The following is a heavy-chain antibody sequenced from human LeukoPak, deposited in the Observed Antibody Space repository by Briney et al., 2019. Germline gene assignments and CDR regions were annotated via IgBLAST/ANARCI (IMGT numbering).Heavy chain of an antibody. CDR3: TTGNY. CDR1: GGSISSSSYY. Sequence: SEALSLTCTVSGGSISSSSYYWGWIRQPPGKGLEWIGSIYYTGSTYYNPSLKSRVTISVDTSKNQFSLKLTSVTAADTAVYYCTTGNYWGQGTLVTVSS. V-gene: IGHV4-39*01. J-gene: IGHJ4*02. CDR2: IYYTGST. D-gene: IGHD1-14*01.